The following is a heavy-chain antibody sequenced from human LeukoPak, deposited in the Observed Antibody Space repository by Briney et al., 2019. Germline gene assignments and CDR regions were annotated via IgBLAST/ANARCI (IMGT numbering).Heavy chain of an antibody. D-gene: IGHD5-12*01. CDR2: IYYSGST. V-gene: IGHV4-59*01. CDR1: GGSISSYY. J-gene: IGHJ4*02. CDR3: ARVAYSGYDYYFDY. Sequence: PSETLSLTCTVSGGSISSYYWSWSRQPPGKGLEWIGYIYYSGSTNYNPSLKSRVTISVDTSKNQFSLKLSSVTAADTAVYYCARVAYSGYDYYFDYWGQGTLATVSS.